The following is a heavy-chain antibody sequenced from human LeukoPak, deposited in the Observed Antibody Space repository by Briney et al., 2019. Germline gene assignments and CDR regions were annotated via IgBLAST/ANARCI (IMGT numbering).Heavy chain of an antibody. J-gene: IGHJ6*02. CDR2: IYSGGST. CDR1: GFPVSSNY. Sequence: PGGSLRLSCAASGFPVSSNYMSWVRQAPGKGLEWVSVIYSGGSTYYADSVKGRFTISRDNSKNTLYLQMNSLRAEDTAVYYCASNSDSSSSPYYYYGMDVWGQGTTVTVSS. CDR3: ASNSDSSSSPYYYYGMDV. V-gene: IGHV3-66*01. D-gene: IGHD6-6*01.